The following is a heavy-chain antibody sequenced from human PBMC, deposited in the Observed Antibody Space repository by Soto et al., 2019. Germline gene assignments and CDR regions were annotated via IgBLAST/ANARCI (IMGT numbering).Heavy chain of an antibody. Sequence: QITLRESGPTLVKPTQTLTLTCTFSGFSLTTSGVGVGWIRQPPGKALEWLAHIYWDDDRRYTPSLKNRLTISRDTSKNQGVITMTNMDPVDTATYYDAPRRSVTVSTARGIFDDWGQETLVTVSA. V-gene: IGHV2-5*02. D-gene: IGHD3-3*01. CDR3: APRRSVTVSTARGIFDD. CDR2: IYWDDDR. CDR1: GFSLTTSGVG. J-gene: IGHJ4*02.